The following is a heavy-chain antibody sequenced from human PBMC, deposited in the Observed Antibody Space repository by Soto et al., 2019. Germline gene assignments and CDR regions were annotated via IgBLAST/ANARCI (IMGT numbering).Heavy chain of an antibody. J-gene: IGHJ4*02. Sequence: ASVKVSCKASGYSFTSLDINWVRQTAGQGLEWMGWMQPSTGRTGYAQKFQGRVTMSRDTSINTAYMELTTLTSDDTAFYYCARGVSAGVDYWGQGTLVTVSS. V-gene: IGHV1-8*01. CDR3: ARGVSAGVDY. CDR1: GYSFTSLD. D-gene: IGHD1-26*01. CDR2: MQPSTGRT.